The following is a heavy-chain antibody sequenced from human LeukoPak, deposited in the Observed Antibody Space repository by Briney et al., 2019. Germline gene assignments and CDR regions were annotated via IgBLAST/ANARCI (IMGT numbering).Heavy chain of an antibody. V-gene: IGHV3-7*03. J-gene: IGHJ2*01. Sequence: GGSLRLSCVASGFSLNSHAMNWVRQSPGKGLEWVANIKEDGTEKYYVDSVKGRFTIFRDNAKNSLYLQMNSLRAEDTAVYYCARPHNNWRWYFDLWGRGTLVTVSS. D-gene: IGHD3-3*01. CDR2: IKEDGTEK. CDR1: GFSLNSHA. CDR3: ARPHNNWRWYFDL.